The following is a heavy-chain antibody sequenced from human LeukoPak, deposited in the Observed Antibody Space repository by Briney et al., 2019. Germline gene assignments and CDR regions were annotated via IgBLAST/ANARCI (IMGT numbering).Heavy chain of an antibody. J-gene: IGHJ4*02. D-gene: IGHD5-18*01. CDR3: ARDPDTAMGSFDY. CDR1: GGSFSGYY. CDR2: INHSGST. V-gene: IGHV4-34*01. Sequence: SETLSLTCAVYGGSFSGYYWSWIRQPPGKGLEWIGEINHSGSTNYNPSLKSRVTISVDKSKNQFSLKLSSVTAADTAVYYCARDPDTAMGSFDYWGQGTLVTVSS.